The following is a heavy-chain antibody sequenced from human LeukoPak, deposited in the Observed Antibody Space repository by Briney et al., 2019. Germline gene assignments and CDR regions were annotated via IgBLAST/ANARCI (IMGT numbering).Heavy chain of an antibody. V-gene: IGHV4-30-4*08. Sequence: PSQTLSLTCTVSGGSISSGDYYWSWIHQPPGKGLEWIGYIYYSGSTYYNPSLKSRVTISVDTSKNQFSLKLSSVTAADTAVYYCARAGSYYDFWSGRGAFDIWGQGTMVTVSS. CDR2: IYYSGST. J-gene: IGHJ3*02. D-gene: IGHD3-3*01. CDR3: ARAGSYYDFWSGRGAFDI. CDR1: GGSISSGDYY.